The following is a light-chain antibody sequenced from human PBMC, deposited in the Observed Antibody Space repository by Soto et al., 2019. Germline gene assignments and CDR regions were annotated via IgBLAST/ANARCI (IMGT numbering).Light chain of an antibody. V-gene: IGLV2-14*01. J-gene: IGLJ1*01. Sequence: HSALTQPASVSGSPGQSITISCTGTSSDVGGYNYVSWYQQHPGKAPKLMIYEVSYRPSGVSDRFSGSKSGNAASLTISGLQAEDEADYYCSSYTSTNTLVFGTGTKLTVL. CDR3: SSYTSTNTLV. CDR1: SSDVGGYNY. CDR2: EVS.